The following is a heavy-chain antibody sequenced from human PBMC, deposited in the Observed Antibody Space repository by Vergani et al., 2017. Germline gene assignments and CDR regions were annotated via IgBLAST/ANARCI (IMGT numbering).Heavy chain of an antibody. Sequence: QVQLVQSGSELKKPGASVKVSCKASGYTFTTYAMNWVRQAPGKGLEGMGWINTNTGNPKYAQGFTGRFVFSLDTSVSTAYLQSSSLKAEDTAVYYCARGGLGGKLSFDYWGQGTLVTVSS. D-gene: IGHD3-16*01. CDR3: ARGGLGGKLSFDY. J-gene: IGHJ4*02. CDR2: INTNTGNP. CDR1: GYTFTTYA. V-gene: IGHV7-4-1*02.